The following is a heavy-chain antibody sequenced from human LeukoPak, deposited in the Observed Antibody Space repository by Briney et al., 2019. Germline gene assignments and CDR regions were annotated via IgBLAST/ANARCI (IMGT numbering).Heavy chain of an antibody. V-gene: IGHV3-15*01. CDR1: GFTFSNAW. Sequence: GGSLRLSCAASGFTFSNAWMSWVRQAPGKGLEWVGRIKTKTDAGTTDYAAPVKGRFTISRDDSKNTLYLQMNSLKTEDTAVYYCIWFGESNDYWGQGTLVAVSS. J-gene: IGHJ4*02. CDR2: IKTKTDAGTT. D-gene: IGHD3-10*01. CDR3: IWFGESNDY.